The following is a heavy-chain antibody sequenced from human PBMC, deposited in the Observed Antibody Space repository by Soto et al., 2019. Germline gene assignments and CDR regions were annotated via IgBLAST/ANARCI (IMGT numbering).Heavy chain of an antibody. CDR3: AKDLEQLTWGLHRDGLDV. D-gene: IGHD1-1*01. J-gene: IGHJ6*02. V-gene: IGHV3-72*01. Sequence: EVQLVESGGGLVQPGGSLRLSCAGSGFTLSDHYIDWVRQAPGKGLEWVGRSRDKPQGYSTAYAASVKGRFTTSRDESKNSAYLQMNSLRAEDTAVYYCAKDLEQLTWGLHRDGLDVWGQGTTVTVSS. CDR1: GFTLSDHY. CDR2: SRDKPQGYST.